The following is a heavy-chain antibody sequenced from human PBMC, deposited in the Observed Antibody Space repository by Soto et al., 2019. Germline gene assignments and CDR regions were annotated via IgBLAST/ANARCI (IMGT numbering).Heavy chain of an antibody. CDR1: GFTFEDHG. D-gene: IGHD3-10*01. CDR3: ARRSGDQQVCDF. V-gene: IGHV3-20*01. J-gene: IGHJ4*02. Sequence: EVQLVESGGGVARPGGSLRLSCAASGFTFEDHGMSWVRQAPGKGLEWLSDISWDGGTTVYADSVKGRFTVTRNNAKSSLYLQMNSLKPEDTAFYHGARRSGDQQVCDFWGQGTLVTVSS. CDR2: ISWDGGTT.